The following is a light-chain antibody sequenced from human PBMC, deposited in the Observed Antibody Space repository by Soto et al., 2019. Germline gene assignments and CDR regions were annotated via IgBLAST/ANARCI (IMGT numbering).Light chain of an antibody. J-gene: IGLJ2*01. CDR1: SSNIGAGYD. CDR3: QSYASSLSGSV. V-gene: IGLV1-40*01. Sequence: QSVLTQPPSVSGAPGQRVTISCTGSSSNIGAGYDVHWYQQLPGTAPKFLIYGNNNRPSGVPDRFSGSKSGTSASLAITGLQAEDEADYYCQSYASSLSGSVFGGGTKLTVL. CDR2: GNN.